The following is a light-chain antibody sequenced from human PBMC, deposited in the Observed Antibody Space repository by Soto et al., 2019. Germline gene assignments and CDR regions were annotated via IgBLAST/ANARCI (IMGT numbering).Light chain of an antibody. V-gene: IGKV3-11*01. CDR3: QQRSN. CDR2: DAS. Sequence: EIASTQSPVTLSLSPGARATLSCRASPSVTNFLPRYQQKPGQPPRLLIYDASNSATGITARVTGRESGTDFTLTISSLFAEDFSVYYCQQRSNFGQGTRLEIK. J-gene: IGKJ5*01. CDR1: PSVTNF.